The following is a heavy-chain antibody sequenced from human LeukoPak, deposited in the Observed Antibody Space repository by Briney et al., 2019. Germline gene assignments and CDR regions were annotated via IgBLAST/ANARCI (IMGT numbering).Heavy chain of an antibody. Sequence: SETLSLTCTVSGGSISSSSYYWGWIRQPPGKGLEWIGSIYYSGSTYYNPSLKSRVTISVDTSKNQFSLKLSSVTAADTAVYYCARGPPGSYGYWGQGTLVTVSS. CDR1: GGSISSSSYY. V-gene: IGHV4-39*07. D-gene: IGHD3-10*01. CDR2: IYYSGST. CDR3: ARGPPGSYGY. J-gene: IGHJ4*02.